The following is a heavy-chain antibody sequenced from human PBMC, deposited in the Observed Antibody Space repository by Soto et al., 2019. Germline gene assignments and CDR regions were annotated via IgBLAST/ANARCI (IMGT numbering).Heavy chain of an antibody. D-gene: IGHD3-10*01. V-gene: IGHV3-64D*06. Sequence: LRLSCSASGFTLSSYAMHWVRQAPGKGLEYVSAISSNGGSTYYADSVKGRFTISRDNSKNTLYLQMSSLRAEDTAVYYCVKGSGSYHYYYYGMDVWGQGTTVTVSS. J-gene: IGHJ6*02. CDR1: GFTLSSYA. CDR3: VKGSGSYHYYYYGMDV. CDR2: ISSNGGST.